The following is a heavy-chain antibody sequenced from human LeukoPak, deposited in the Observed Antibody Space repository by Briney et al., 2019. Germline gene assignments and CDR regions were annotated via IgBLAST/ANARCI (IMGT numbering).Heavy chain of an antibody. CDR1: GGSISSYY. Sequence: PSETLSLTCTVSGGSISSYYWSWIRQPPGKGLEWIGYIYYSGSTNYNPSLKSRVTISVDTSKNQFSLKLSSVTAADTAVYYCARSAGGRSSGWYVHIDCWGQGTPVTVSS. CDR3: ARSAGGRSSGWYVHIDC. CDR2: IYYSGST. D-gene: IGHD6-19*01. V-gene: IGHV4-59*08. J-gene: IGHJ4*02.